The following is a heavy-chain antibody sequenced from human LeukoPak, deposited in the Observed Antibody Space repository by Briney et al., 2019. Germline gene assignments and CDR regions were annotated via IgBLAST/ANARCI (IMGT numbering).Heavy chain of an antibody. Sequence: SETLSLTCAVYGGSFSGYYWSWIRQPPGKGLEWIGEINHSGSTNYNPSLKSRVTISVDMSKNQFSLKLSSVTAADTAVYYCASGGNVRYYYYYMDVWGKGTTVTVSS. J-gene: IGHJ6*03. CDR2: INHSGST. V-gene: IGHV4-34*01. CDR1: GGSFSGYY. D-gene: IGHD4-23*01. CDR3: ASGGNVRYYYYYMDV.